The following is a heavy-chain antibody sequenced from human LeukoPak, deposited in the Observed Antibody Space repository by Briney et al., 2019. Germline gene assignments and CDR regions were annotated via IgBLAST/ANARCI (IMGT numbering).Heavy chain of an antibody. Sequence: GASVKVSCKASGGTFSSYAISWVRQAPGQGLEWMGWISAYNGNTNYAQKLQGRVTMTTDTSTSTAYMELRSLRSDDTAVYYCAREAYYGYSYYFDYWGQGTLVTVSS. CDR2: ISAYNGNT. CDR1: GGTFSSYA. J-gene: IGHJ4*02. V-gene: IGHV1-18*01. D-gene: IGHD3-16*01. CDR3: AREAYYGYSYYFDY.